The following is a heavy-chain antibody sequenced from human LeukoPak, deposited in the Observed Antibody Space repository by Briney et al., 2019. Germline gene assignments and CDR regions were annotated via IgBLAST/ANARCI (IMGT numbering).Heavy chain of an antibody. CDR2: IASSGSII. CDR1: GFTFSSYE. V-gene: IGHV3-48*03. CDR3: ARSGLPGIAVAADFDY. D-gene: IGHD6-19*01. Sequence: GGSLRLSCAASGFTFSSYEMNWVRQAPGKGLEWVSYIASSGSIIYYADSVKGRFTISRDNAKNSLFLQMNSLRAEDTAVYYCARSGLPGIAVAADFDYWGQGTLATVSS. J-gene: IGHJ4*02.